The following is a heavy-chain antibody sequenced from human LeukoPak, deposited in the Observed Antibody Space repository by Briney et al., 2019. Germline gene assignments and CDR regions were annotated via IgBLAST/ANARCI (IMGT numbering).Heavy chain of an antibody. CDR2: IYYSGST. CDR3: ARNTRDTAMVPDYYYYYGMDV. J-gene: IGHJ6*02. CDR1: GGSISSYY. V-gene: IGHV4-59*01. Sequence: SETLSLTCTVSGGSISSYYWSWIRQPPGKGLEWIGYIYYSGSTNYNPFLKSRVTISVDTSKNQFSLKLSSVTVADTAVYYCARNTRDTAMVPDYYYYYGMDVWGQGTTVTVSS. D-gene: IGHD5-18*01.